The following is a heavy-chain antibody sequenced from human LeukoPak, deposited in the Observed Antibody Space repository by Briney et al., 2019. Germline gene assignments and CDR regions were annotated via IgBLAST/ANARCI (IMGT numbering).Heavy chain of an antibody. J-gene: IGHJ6*03. CDR1: SFSFKYYS. CDR2: ISISIDTF. D-gene: IGHD2-2*02. Sequence: GGSLSLSCAASSFSFKYYSMKWVGQAQGQGLGWVLFISISIDTFYYTASGKGRFTTSRDNARNYLDLNRISPGAEDAALCSCARSVVVPAAIRAGEYYYYYYRDVWGKGTTVTVSS. CDR3: ARSVVVPAAIRAGEYYYYYYRDV. V-gene: IGHV3-48*01.